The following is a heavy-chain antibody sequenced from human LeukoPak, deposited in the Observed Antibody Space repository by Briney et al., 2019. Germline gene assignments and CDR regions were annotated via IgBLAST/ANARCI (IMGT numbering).Heavy chain of an antibody. J-gene: IGHJ6*02. CDR2: INPNSGGT. D-gene: IGHD2-2*01. CDR3: ARDPDIVVVPAAILVYYGMDV. V-gene: IGHV1-2*06. CDR1: GYTFTGYY. Sequence: ASVNVSCKASGYTFTGYYMHWVRQVPGQGLEWMGRINPNSGGTNYAQKFQGRVTMTRDTSISTAYMELSRLRSDDTAVYYCARDPDIVVVPAAILVYYGMDVWGQGTTVTVSS.